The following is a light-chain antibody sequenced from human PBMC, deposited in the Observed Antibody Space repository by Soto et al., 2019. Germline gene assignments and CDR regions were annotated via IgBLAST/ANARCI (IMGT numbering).Light chain of an antibody. V-gene: IGKV1-39*01. J-gene: IGKJ1*01. CDR3: QRSYMTPWT. Sequence: DIQMTQSPSSLSASVGDRVTITCRASQSIITHLSWYQQTPGKAPNLLIYAASSLQRGVPSRFSGTGSWTDFALSISSLQPEDFATYYCQRSYMTPWTFGQGTKVDIK. CDR1: QSIITH. CDR2: AAS.